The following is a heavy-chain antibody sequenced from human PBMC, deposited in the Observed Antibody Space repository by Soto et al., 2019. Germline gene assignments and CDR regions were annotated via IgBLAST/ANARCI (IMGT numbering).Heavy chain of an antibody. CDR2: IWYDGSNK. CDR3: ARGDGYNYSDY. Sequence: GGSLRLSCAASGFTFSSYGMHWVRQAPGKGLEWVAVIWYDGSNKYYADSVKGRFTISRDNSKNTLYLQMNSLRAEDTAVYYCARGDGYNYSDYWGQGTLVTVSS. V-gene: IGHV3-33*01. D-gene: IGHD5-12*01. CDR1: GFTFSSYG. J-gene: IGHJ4*02.